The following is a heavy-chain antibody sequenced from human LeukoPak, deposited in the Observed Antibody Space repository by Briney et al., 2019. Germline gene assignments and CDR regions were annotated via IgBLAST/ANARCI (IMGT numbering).Heavy chain of an antibody. Sequence: GGSLRLSCAASGFTLSSYDMPWVRHATGKGLEWVSAIGTAGDTYYPGSVKGRFTISRENAKNSLYLQMNSLRAGDTAVYYCARAAYSSSWSDSYFDYWGQGTLVTVSS. CDR2: IGTAGDT. CDR3: ARAAYSSSWSDSYFDY. CDR1: GFTLSSYD. V-gene: IGHV3-13*01. D-gene: IGHD6-13*01. J-gene: IGHJ4*02.